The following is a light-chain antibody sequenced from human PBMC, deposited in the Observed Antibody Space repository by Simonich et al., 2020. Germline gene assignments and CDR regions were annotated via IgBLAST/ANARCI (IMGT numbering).Light chain of an antibody. CDR3: MIWHSSAWV. J-gene: IGLJ3*02. Sequence: QAVLTQPASLSASPGASASLTCTLRSGSNVGTYRIYWYQQTPGSPPLYLLRYKSASDKQHSSGVPRRFSGSKDASANAGILLISGLHSEDEADYYCMIWHSSAWVFGGGTKLTVL. CDR1: SGSNVGTYR. CDR2: YKSASDK. V-gene: IGLV5-45*01.